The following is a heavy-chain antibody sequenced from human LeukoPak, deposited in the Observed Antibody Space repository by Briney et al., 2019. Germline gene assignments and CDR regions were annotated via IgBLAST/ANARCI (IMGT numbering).Heavy chain of an antibody. D-gene: IGHD6-19*01. CDR3: ARQYSGGWCTDY. CDR1: GFTFSSYS. CDR2: ISSTGNTI. Sequence: PGGSLRLSCAASGFTFSSYSMNWVRQAPGKGLEWVSYISSTGNTIYYADSVKGRFTISRDNAKNSLFLQMNSLKDEDTAVYYCARQYSGGWCTDYWGQGTLVTVSS. V-gene: IGHV3-48*02. J-gene: IGHJ4*02.